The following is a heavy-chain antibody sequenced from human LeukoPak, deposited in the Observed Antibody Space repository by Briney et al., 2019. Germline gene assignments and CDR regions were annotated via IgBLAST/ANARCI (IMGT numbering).Heavy chain of an antibody. V-gene: IGHV3-23*01. Sequence: GGTLRLSCAASGFTFSSYGMSWVRQAPGKGLEWVSAISGSGGSTYYADSVKGRFTISRDNSKNTLYLQMNSLRAEDTAVYYCAKVPPPYYGSGSYIDYWGQGTLVTVSS. CDR2: ISGSGGST. CDR3: AKVPPPYYGSGSYIDY. J-gene: IGHJ4*02. D-gene: IGHD3-10*01. CDR1: GFTFSSYG.